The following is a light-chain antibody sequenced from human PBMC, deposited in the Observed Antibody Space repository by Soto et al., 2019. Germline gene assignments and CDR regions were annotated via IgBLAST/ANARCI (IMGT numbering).Light chain of an antibody. CDR1: SSDVGGYNY. V-gene: IGLV2-14*01. CDR2: EVS. J-gene: IGLJ2*01. CDR3: SSYTTSSTLV. Sequence: QSALTQPASVSGSPGQSITISCTGTSSDVGGYNYVSWYQQHPGKAPKLMIYEVSNRPSGVSNRFSGSKSGNTASLTISGLQAEDEAASYCSSYTTSSTLVFGGGTKLTVL.